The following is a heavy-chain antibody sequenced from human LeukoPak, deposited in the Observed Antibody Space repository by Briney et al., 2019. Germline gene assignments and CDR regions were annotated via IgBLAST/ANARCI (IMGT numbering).Heavy chain of an antibody. CDR3: ARVPGNRDGYNLPHFDY. D-gene: IGHD5-24*01. V-gene: IGHV4-34*01. Sequence: SETLSLTCAVYGGSFSGYYWSWIRQPPGKGLEWIGEINHSGSTNYNPSLKSRVTISVDTSKNQFSLKLSSVTAADTAVYYCARVPGNRDGYNLPHFDYWAREPWSPSPQ. J-gene: IGHJ4*02. CDR2: INHSGST. CDR1: GGSFSGYY.